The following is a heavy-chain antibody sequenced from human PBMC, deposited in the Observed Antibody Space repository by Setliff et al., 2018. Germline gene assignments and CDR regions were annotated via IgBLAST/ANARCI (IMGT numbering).Heavy chain of an antibody. D-gene: IGHD3-3*01. Sequence: SETLSLTCAVYGGSFSGYYWSWIRQPPGKGLEWIGEINHSGSTNYNPSLKSRVTISIDTSKNQFSLKLSSVTAADTAVYYCARTPDGFLGDGYNLNTLGYFDSWGQGTLVTVSS. CDR2: INHSGST. CDR3: ARTPDGFLGDGYNLNTLGYFDS. CDR1: GGSFSGYY. V-gene: IGHV4-34*01. J-gene: IGHJ4*02.